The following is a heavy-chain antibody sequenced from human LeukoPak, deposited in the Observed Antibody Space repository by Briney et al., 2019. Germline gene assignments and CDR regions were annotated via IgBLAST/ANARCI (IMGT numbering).Heavy chain of an antibody. D-gene: IGHD3-3*01. CDR3: ASITIFDYNWFDP. CDR2: IKQDGSEK. CDR1: GFTFSSYW. J-gene: IGHJ5*02. Sequence: GGSLRLSCAASGFTFSSYWMSSVRQAPGKGLEWVANIKQDGSEKYYVDSVKGRFTISRDNAKNSLYLQMNSLRAEDTAVYYCASITIFDYNWFDPWGQGTLVPVSS. V-gene: IGHV3-7*01.